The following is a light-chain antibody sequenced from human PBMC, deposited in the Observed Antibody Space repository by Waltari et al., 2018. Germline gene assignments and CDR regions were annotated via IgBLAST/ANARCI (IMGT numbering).Light chain of an antibody. Sequence: QLVLTQSPSASASLGASVKLTCTLSSGHSSNVIAWLQQQPEKGPRYLMKVNSDGSHNKGQGFPARFPGSGPGAGRTRPIPGLRSENEVSTSGQTGGKGLGCFGGGPK. J-gene: IGLJ2*01. CDR3: QTGGKGLGC. CDR1: SGHSSNV. CDR2: VNSDGSH. V-gene: IGLV4-69*01.